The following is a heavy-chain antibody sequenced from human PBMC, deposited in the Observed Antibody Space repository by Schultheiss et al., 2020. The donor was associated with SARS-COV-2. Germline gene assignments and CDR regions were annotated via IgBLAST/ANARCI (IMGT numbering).Heavy chain of an antibody. CDR1: GGSISSYY. J-gene: IGHJ4*02. D-gene: IGHD3-10*01. Sequence: SETLSLTCTVSGGSISSYYWSWIRQPPGKGLEWIGYIYYSGSTNYNPSLKSRVTISVDTSKNQFSLKLSSVTAADTAVYYCARNIYGSGSYGPDYWGQGTLVTVSS. V-gene: IGHV4-59*12. CDR3: ARNIYGSGSYGPDY. CDR2: IYYSGST.